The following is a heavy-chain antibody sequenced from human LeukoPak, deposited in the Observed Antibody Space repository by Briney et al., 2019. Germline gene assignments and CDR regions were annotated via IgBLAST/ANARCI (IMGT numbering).Heavy chain of an antibody. D-gene: IGHD6-13*01. CDR1: GFTFSSYS. V-gene: IGHV3-21*01. CDR2: ISSSSSYI. CDR3: ARARSSSWYESNYMDV. Sequence: GGSLRLSCAASGFTFSSYSMNWVRQAPGKGLEWVSSISSSSSYIYYADSVKGRFTISRDNAKNSLYLQMNSLRAEDTAVYYCARARSSSWYESNYMDVWGKGTTVTISS. J-gene: IGHJ6*03.